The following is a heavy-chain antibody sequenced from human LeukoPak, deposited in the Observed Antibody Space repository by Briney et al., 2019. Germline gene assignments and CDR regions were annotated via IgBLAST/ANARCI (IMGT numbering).Heavy chain of an antibody. V-gene: IGHV4-34*01. CDR1: GGSFSGYY. D-gene: IGHD4-17*01. Sequence: SETLSLTCAVYGGSFSGYYWSWIRQPPGKGLEWIGEINHSGSTNYNPSLKSRVTISVDTSKNQFSLKLSSVTAADTAVYYCARGGPVTTRPFDYWGQGTLVTVSS. J-gene: IGHJ4*02. CDR3: ARGGPVTTRPFDY. CDR2: INHSGST.